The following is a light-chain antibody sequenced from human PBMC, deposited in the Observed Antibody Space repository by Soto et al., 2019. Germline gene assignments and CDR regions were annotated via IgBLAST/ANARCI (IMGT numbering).Light chain of an antibody. CDR1: ESIDSW. Sequence: DIHMTQSPSTLSAPVGDSVTITCRARESIDSWLALYQQKPGKAPKFLIYKASSLESGVPSRFSGSGSATDFTLSISSLQPDDFATYYCQQYGSYSRTFGQGTKV. V-gene: IGKV1-5*03. J-gene: IGKJ1*01. CDR3: QQYGSYSRT. CDR2: KAS.